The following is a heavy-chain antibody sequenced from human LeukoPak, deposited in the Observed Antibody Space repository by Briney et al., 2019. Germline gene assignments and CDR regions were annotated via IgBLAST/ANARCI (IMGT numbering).Heavy chain of an antibody. V-gene: IGHV4-39*07. CDR1: GGSISSSSYY. D-gene: IGHD2-8*02. CDR2: INHSGGS. Sequence: SETLSLTCTVSGGSISSSSYYWTWIRQPPGKGLEWIGEINHSGGSNYNPSLKSRVTISVDTSNNQFSLNLSSVAAADTAMYYCARADFHDTGGSITYWGQGTLVTVSS. CDR3: ARADFHDTGGSITY. J-gene: IGHJ4*02.